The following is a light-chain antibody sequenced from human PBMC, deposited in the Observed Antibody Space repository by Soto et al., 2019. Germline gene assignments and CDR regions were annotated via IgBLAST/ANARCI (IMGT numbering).Light chain of an antibody. CDR2: GAS. J-gene: IGKJ1*01. CDR3: QQYNTWLWT. Sequence: EVVMTQSPATLSGSPGERATLSCRASQSVNANLAWYQQKPGQAPRLLIHGASNRATGIPARFSGSGFGTEFILTNCSLQSEDFAVYYCQQYNTWLWTFGQGTKVEI. V-gene: IGKV3-15*01. CDR1: QSVNAN.